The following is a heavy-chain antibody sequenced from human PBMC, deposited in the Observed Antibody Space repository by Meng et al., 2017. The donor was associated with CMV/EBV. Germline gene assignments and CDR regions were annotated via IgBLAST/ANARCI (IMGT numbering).Heavy chain of an antibody. D-gene: IGHD3-22*01. Sequence: GESLKISCAASGFTFSNYAMSWIRQAPGKGLEWVSYISSSGSTIYYADSVKGRCTISSDNAKNSLYLQMNSLRAEDTAVYYCARERSQLHSSGYDDWGQGTLVTVSS. CDR2: ISSSGSTI. V-gene: IGHV3-11*01. CDR1: GFTFSNYA. J-gene: IGHJ4*02. CDR3: ARERSQLHSSGYDD.